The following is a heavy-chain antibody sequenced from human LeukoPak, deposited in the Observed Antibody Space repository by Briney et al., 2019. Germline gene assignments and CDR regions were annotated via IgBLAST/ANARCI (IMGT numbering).Heavy chain of an antibody. V-gene: IGHV4-4*07. Sequence: PSETLSLTCTVSGGSISSYYWSWILQPAGKGLEWIGRIYTSGSTNYNPSLKSRVTMSVDTSKNQFSLKLSSVTAADTAVYYCAREAVLRYFDWLPNGDWFDPWGQGTLVTVSS. CDR2: IYTSGST. CDR3: AREAVLRYFDWLPNGDWFDP. J-gene: IGHJ5*02. D-gene: IGHD3-9*01. CDR1: GGSISSYY.